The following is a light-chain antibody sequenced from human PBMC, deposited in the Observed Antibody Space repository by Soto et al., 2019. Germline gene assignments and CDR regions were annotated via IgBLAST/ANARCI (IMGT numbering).Light chain of an antibody. CDR1: SSDVGGYNY. Sequence: QSALTQPPSASGSPGQAVTISCTGTSSDVGGYNYVSWYQQHPGKAPKLLIYEVTKRPPGVPDRFFGSKSGSTASLTVSGLQAEDEADYYCCSYAGTSNVALFGGGTKLTVL. CDR2: EVT. V-gene: IGLV2-8*01. J-gene: IGLJ3*02. CDR3: CSYAGTSNVAL.